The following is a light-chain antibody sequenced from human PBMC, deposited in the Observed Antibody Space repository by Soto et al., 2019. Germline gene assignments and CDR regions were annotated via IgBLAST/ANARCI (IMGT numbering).Light chain of an antibody. CDR3: YSYTSSNTYV. Sequence: QSLLTQPASVSGSPGQSITISCTGNSSEVGGYNYVSWYQHHPGKVPQLMIYDVSNRPSGVSNRFSGSKSGDTASLTISGLQAEDEADYYCYSYTSSNTYVFGTGTKVTVL. CDR1: SSEVGGYNY. J-gene: IGLJ1*01. V-gene: IGLV2-14*03. CDR2: DVS.